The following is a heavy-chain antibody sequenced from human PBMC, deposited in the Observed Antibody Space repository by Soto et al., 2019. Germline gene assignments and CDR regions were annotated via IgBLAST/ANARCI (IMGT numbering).Heavy chain of an antibody. CDR1: GGTFSSYA. V-gene: IGHV1-69*13. CDR2: IIPIFGTA. D-gene: IGHD1-1*01. CDR3: ARGKVQDPPPEYYYYYGMDV. Sequence: SVKVSCKASGGTFSSYAISWVRQAPGQGLEWMGGIIPIFGTANYAQKFQGRVTITADESTSTAYMGLSSLRSEDTAVYYCARGKVQDPPPEYYYYYGMDVWGQGTTVTVSS. J-gene: IGHJ6*02.